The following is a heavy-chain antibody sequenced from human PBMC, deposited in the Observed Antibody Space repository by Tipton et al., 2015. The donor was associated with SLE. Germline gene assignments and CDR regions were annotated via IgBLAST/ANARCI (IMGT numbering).Heavy chain of an antibody. CDR3: ARDQGLLWFGEFKPFFFDY. V-gene: IGHV4-61*09. Sequence: TLSLTCTVSGGSISSGSYYWSWIRQPAGKGLEWIGYIYTSGSTNYNPSLKSRVTISVDTSKNQFSLKLSSVTAADTAVYYCARDQGLLWFGEFKPFFFDYWGQGTLVTVSS. J-gene: IGHJ4*02. CDR1: GGSISSGSYY. D-gene: IGHD3-10*01. CDR2: IYTSGST.